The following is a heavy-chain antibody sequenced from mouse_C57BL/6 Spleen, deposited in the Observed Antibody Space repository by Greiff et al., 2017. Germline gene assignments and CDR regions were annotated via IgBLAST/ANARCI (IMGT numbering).Heavy chain of an antibody. D-gene: IGHD1-1*01. CDR2: IHPGGGDT. Sequence: QVQLQQPGAELVKPGASVKISCKASGYAFSSYWMNWVKQRPGKGLEWIGQIHPGGGDTNYNAKFKGKATLTADKSSSTAYLQLSSLTSEDSAVFFCARRFITTVVAGDYWGQGTTLTVS. CDR1: GYAFSSYW. V-gene: IGHV1-80*01. J-gene: IGHJ2*01. CDR3: ARRFITTVVAGDY.